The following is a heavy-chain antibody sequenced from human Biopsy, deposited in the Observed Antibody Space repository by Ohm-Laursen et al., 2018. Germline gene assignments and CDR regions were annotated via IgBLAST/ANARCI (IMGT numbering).Heavy chain of an antibody. CDR3: ARLFRLDGYCNDDPPDGFDV. CDR1: GGSIGGSGDY. D-gene: IGHD3/OR15-3a*01. CDR2: ISDTGTT. J-gene: IGHJ3*01. Sequence: SDTLSLTCPVSGGSIGGSGDYWSWIRQPPGKGLEWIGYISDTGTTNYNPSLRGRVAMSVDTSKNQFSLQLTSVTAADTAMFFCARLFRLDGYCNDDPPDGFDVWGQGTMVTVSS. V-gene: IGHV4-61*08.